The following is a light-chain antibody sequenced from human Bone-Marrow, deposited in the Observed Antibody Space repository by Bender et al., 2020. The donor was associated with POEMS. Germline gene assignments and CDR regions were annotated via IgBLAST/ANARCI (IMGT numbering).Light chain of an antibody. V-gene: IGLV2-8*01. J-gene: IGLJ1*01. CDR2: EGS. CDR3: CSYAGVGV. CDR1: SSDVGAYNY. Sequence: QSALTQPPSASGSPGQSVTISCTGTSSDVGAYNYVSWYQQYPGKAPKLIIFEGSRRPSGISNRFSGSKSGNTASLTISCLQTDDEADYYCCSYAGVGVFGTGTRVIVL.